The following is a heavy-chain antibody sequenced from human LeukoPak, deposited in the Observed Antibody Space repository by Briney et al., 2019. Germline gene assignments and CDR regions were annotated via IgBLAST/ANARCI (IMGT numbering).Heavy chain of an antibody. CDR1: GGSISSGDYY. J-gene: IGHJ4*02. CDR3: AAAAMVTGRDPGDFDY. Sequence: SQTLSLTCTVSGGSISSGDYYWSWIRQPPGMGLEWIGYIYYSGSTYYNPSLKSRVTISVDTSKNQFSLKLSSVTAADTAVYYCAAAAMVTGRDPGDFDYWGQGTLVTVSS. V-gene: IGHV4-30-4*01. D-gene: IGHD5-18*01. CDR2: IYYSGST.